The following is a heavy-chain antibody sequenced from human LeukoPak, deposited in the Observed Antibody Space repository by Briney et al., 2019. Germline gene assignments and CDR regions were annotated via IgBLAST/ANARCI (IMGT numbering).Heavy chain of an antibody. V-gene: IGHV1-8*01. Sequence: ASVKVSCKASGYTFTSYDINWVRQATGQGLEWMGWMNPNSGDTGYAQKFQGRVTITRNTSISTAYMELSSLRSEDTAVYYCARGQQNYDFWSGYDAFDIWGQGTMVTVS. CDR2: MNPNSGDT. CDR1: GYTFTSYD. D-gene: IGHD3-3*01. CDR3: ARGQQNYDFWSGYDAFDI. J-gene: IGHJ3*02.